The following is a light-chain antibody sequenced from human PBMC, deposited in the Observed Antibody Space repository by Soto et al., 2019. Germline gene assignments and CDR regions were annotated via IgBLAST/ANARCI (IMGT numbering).Light chain of an antibody. CDR3: MQGTHWPWT. J-gene: IGKJ1*01. CDR2: QVS. CDR1: QSLVYSDGKAY. V-gene: IGKV2-30*01. Sequence: DAVLTQSPLSLPVTLGQPAAISCRSSQSLVYSDGKAYLIWFQQRPGQSPRRLIYQVSRRDAGVPDRFSGSRSGAYITLIISRVEAEDVEVYYCMQGTHWPWTCGQGTKVEIQ.